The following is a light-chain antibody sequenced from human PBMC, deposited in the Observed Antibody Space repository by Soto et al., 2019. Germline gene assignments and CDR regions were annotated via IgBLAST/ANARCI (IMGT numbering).Light chain of an antibody. CDR1: QSVSSY. CDR2: DAS. V-gene: IGKV3-11*01. J-gene: IGKJ1*01. Sequence: IVLTQSPSTLSLSPGERAPLSCRASQSVSSYLAWYQQKPGQAPRLLIYDASNRATGIPARFSGSGSGTDFTLTISSLEPEDFAVYYCQQRSNWPRTFGQGTKVDI. CDR3: QQRSNWPRT.